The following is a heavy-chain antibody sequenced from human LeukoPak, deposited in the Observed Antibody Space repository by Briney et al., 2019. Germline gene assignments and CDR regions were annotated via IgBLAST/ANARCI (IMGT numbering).Heavy chain of an antibody. CDR2: IYYSGST. V-gene: IGHV4-59*01. J-gene: IGHJ5*02. CDR1: GGSISSYY. Sequence: PSETLSLTCTVSGGSISSYYWSWIRQPPGKGLEWIGYIYYSGSTNYNPSLKSRVTISVDTSKNQFSLKLSSVTAADTAVYYCARVGATRGDDWFDPWGQRTLVTVSS. D-gene: IGHD1-26*01. CDR3: ARVGATRGDDWFDP.